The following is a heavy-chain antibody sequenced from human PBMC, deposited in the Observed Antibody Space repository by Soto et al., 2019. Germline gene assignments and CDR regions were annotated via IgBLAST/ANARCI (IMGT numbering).Heavy chain of an antibody. J-gene: IGHJ6*02. D-gene: IGHD2-8*01. CDR1: GYTFTSYY. CDR3: ASLYCTNGVCSPRYYGMDV. V-gene: IGHV1-46*01. Sequence: ASVKVSCKASGYTFTSYYMHWVRQAPGQGLEWMGIINPSGGSTSYAQKFQGRVTMTRDTSTSTVYMELRSLRSEDTAVYYCASLYCTNGVCSPRYYGMDVWGQGNTVTVSS. CDR2: INPSGGST.